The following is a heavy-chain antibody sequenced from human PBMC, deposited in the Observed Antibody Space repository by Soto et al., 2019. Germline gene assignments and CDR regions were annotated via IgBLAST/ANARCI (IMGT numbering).Heavy chain of an antibody. J-gene: IGHJ4*02. V-gene: IGHV3-7*01. D-gene: IGHD6-19*01. CDR3: ARALTDSSGWFRFDY. CDR2: IKQDGSQK. Sequence: GGSLRLSCAVSGFTFSSYWMSWVRQAPGKGLEWVANIKQDGSQKYYVDSVKGRFTVSRDNAKNSLSLQMNSLRAEDTAVFYCARALTDSSGWFRFDYWGQGTLVTVSS. CDR1: GFTFSSYW.